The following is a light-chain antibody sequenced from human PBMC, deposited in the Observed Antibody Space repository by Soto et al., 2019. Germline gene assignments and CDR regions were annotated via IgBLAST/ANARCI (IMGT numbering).Light chain of an antibody. J-gene: IGLJ1*01. CDR2: EVN. Sequence: QSVLTQPPSASGSPGQSVTISCTGTSSDVGGYNFVSWYQHHPGKAPKLIIYEVNKRPSGVPNRFSSSKSGNTASLTVSGLQAEDEADYYCNSYAGSNIYVFGTGTKLTVL. CDR1: SSDVGGYNF. CDR3: NSYAGSNIYV. V-gene: IGLV2-8*01.